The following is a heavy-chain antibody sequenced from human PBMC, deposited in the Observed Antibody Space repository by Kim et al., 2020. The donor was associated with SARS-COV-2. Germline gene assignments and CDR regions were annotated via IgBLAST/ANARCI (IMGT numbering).Heavy chain of an antibody. CDR3: ARPATGTTSNWFAP. CDR2: INSDGTNT. CDR1: GFTFSSYW. D-gene: IGHD1-1*01. Sequence: GGSLRLSCEASGFTFSSYWMHWVHQAPGKGLVWVSRINSDGTNTNYADSVKGRFTISRDNAQNTLYLQMNSLRAEDTGVYYCARPATGTTSNWFAPWGQGTLVTVSS. V-gene: IGHV3-74*01. J-gene: IGHJ5*02.